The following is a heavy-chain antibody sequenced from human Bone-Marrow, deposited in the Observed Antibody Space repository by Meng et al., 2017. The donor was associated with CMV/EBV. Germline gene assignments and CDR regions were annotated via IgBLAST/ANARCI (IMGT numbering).Heavy chain of an antibody. V-gene: IGHV3-74*01. CDR1: GFTFSRYW. CDR3: ARHGYYDSSGYGGYFDY. D-gene: IGHD3-22*01. J-gene: IGHJ4*02. CDR2: INSDVSST. Sequence: GESLKISCAASGFTFSRYWMHWVRQAPGKGLVWVSRINSDVSSTSYADSVKGRFTISRDNAKNTLYLQMNSLRTEDTAVYYCARHGYYDSSGYGGYFDYWGQGTRVTVSS.